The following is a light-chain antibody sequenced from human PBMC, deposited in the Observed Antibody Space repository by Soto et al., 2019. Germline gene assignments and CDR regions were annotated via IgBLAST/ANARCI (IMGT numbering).Light chain of an antibody. J-gene: IGKJ5*01. CDR1: QGISSA. V-gene: IGKV1-13*02. CDR3: QQVNSYLIT. CDR2: DAS. Sequence: AIQLTQSPSSLSASVGDRVTITCRASQGISSALAWYQQNPGKAPKLLIYDASSLESGVPSRFSGSGSGTDFTLTISSLEPEDFATYYCQQVNSYLITGGQGTRLEIK.